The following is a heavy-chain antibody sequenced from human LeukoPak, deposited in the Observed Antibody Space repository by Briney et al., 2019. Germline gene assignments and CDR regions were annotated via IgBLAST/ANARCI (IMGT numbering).Heavy chain of an antibody. V-gene: IGHV4-34*01. CDR3: ARARASIAAAPLFYYYYYMDV. CDR2: INHSGST. Sequence: SETLSLTCAVYGGSLSGYYWSWIRQPPGKGLEWIGEINHSGSTNYNPSLKSRVTISVDTSKNQFSLKLSSVTAADTAVYYCARARASIAAAPLFYYYYYMDVWGQGTTVTVSS. CDR1: GGSLSGYY. D-gene: IGHD6-13*01. J-gene: IGHJ6*03.